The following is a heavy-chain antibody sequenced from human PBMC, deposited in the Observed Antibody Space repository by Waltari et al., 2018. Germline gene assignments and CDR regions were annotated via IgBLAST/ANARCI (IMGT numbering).Heavy chain of an antibody. CDR1: GYAIRNVSY. CDR2: IHHSGSA. Sequence: QVQPQQSGPGLVKPSETRSLTCPVSGYAIRNVSYWGWIRQPPGKGLEWIGSIHHSGSAYYNPSLNSRVTISLEMSKNQFSLKLTSVAATDTAIYYCARQPIEGNLPEWFDPWGQGTLVTVSS. V-gene: IGHV4-38-2*01. J-gene: IGHJ5*02. D-gene: IGHD1-1*01. CDR3: ARQPIEGNLPEWFDP.